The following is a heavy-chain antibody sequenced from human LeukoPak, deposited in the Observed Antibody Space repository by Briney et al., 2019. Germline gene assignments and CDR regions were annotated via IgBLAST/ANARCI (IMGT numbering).Heavy chain of an antibody. CDR1: GYTFTSYY. D-gene: IGHD6-6*01. J-gene: IGHJ4*02. Sequence: ASVKVSCKASGYTFTSYYMHWVRQAPGQGLEWMGIINPSGGSTSYAQKFQGRVTMTRDTSTSTVYMELSSLRSEDTAVYYCARSGYDRRHSSSFDYWGQGTLVTVSS. CDR2: INPSGGST. CDR3: ARSGYDRRHSSSFDY. V-gene: IGHV1-46*01.